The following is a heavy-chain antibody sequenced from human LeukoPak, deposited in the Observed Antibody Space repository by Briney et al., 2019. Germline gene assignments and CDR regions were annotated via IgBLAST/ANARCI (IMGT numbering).Heavy chain of an antibody. CDR3: AKDIRRFLEWLSSSYYYYGMDV. CDR2: ISGDGGST. D-gene: IGHD3-3*01. Sequence: GGSLRLSCAASGFTFDDYAMHWVRHAPGKGLEWVSLISGDGGSTYYADSVKGRFTISRDNSKNSMYLQMNSLRTEDTALYYCAKDIRRFLEWLSSSYYYYGMDVWGQGTTVTVSS. J-gene: IGHJ6*02. V-gene: IGHV3-43*02. CDR1: GFTFDDYA.